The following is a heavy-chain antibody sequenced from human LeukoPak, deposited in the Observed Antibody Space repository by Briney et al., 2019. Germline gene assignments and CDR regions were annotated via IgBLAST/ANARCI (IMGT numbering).Heavy chain of an antibody. CDR2: IIGSGRST. Sequence: PGGSLRLSCVGTGFTFSSHAMSWVRQAPGKGLEWVSAIIGSGRSTFYADSVKGRFTISRDNSKNTLYLQMNSLRAEDTAVYYCAKEMTTPYYWGQGTLVTVSS. CDR3: AKEMTTPYY. CDR1: GFTFSSHA. D-gene: IGHD4-17*01. V-gene: IGHV3-23*01. J-gene: IGHJ4*02.